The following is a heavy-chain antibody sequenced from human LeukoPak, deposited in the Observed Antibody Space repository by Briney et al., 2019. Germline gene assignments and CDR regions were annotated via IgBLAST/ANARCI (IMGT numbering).Heavy chain of an antibody. D-gene: IGHD3-22*01. J-gene: IGHJ4*02. Sequence: GGSLRLSCAASGFTFSSYAMSWFRQAPGKGLGWVSAISGSGGSTYYADSVKGRFTISRDNSKNTLYLQMNSLRAEDTAVYYCAKDLLSGYIDYWGQGTLVTVSS. CDR3: AKDLLSGYIDY. CDR2: ISGSGGST. V-gene: IGHV3-23*01. CDR1: GFTFSSYA.